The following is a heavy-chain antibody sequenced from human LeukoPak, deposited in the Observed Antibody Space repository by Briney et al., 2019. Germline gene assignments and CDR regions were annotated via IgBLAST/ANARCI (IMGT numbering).Heavy chain of an antibody. V-gene: IGHV4-59*01. D-gene: IGHD6-13*01. CDR3: ARGAGSSWYYYMDV. CDR2: IYNSGST. CDR1: GGSISSYY. Sequence: SETLSLTCTVSGGSISSYYWSWIRQPPGKGLEWIGYIYNSGSTNYNPSLKSRVTISVDASKNQFSLKLSSVTAADTAVYYCARGAGSSWYYYMDVWGKGTTVTISS. J-gene: IGHJ6*03.